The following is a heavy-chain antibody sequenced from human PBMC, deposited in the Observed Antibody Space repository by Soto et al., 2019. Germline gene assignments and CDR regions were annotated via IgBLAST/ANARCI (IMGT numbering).Heavy chain of an antibody. CDR2: FDPEDGET. D-gene: IGHD1-7*01. CDR1: GYTLTELS. J-gene: IGHJ6*02. Sequence: ASVKVSCKVSGYTLTELSMHWVRQAPGKGLEWMGGFDPEDGETIYAQKFQGRVTMTEDTPTDTAYMELSSLRSEDTAVYYCATRAHRKLELRRLGYYYYGMDVWGQGTTVTVSS. CDR3: ATRAHRKLELRRLGYYYYGMDV. V-gene: IGHV1-24*01.